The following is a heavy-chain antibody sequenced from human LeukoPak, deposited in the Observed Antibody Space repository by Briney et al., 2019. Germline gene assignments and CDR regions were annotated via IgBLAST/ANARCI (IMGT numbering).Heavy chain of an antibody. CDR3: ARGNPLYGSGSYRNKYYFDY. D-gene: IGHD3-10*01. Sequence: SETLSLTCTVSGGSISSSSYYWGWIRQPPGKGLEWIGSIYYSGSTYYNPSLKSRVTISVDTSKNQFSLKLSSVTAADTAVYYCARGNPLYGSGSYRNKYYFDYWGQGTLVTVSS. J-gene: IGHJ4*02. CDR2: IYYSGST. CDR1: GGSISSSSYY. V-gene: IGHV4-39*07.